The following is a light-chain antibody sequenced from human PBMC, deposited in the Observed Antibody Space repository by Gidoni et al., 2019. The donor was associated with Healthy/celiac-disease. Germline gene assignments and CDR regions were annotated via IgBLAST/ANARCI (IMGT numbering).Light chain of an antibody. V-gene: IGKV1-39*01. CDR3: QQSYSTPPIT. J-gene: IGKJ5*01. Sequence: DIQMTQSPSSLSASVGDRVTITCRASQSISSYLNGYQQKPGKAPKLLIYAASSLQSGVPSRFSGSGSGTDFTLTISSLQPEDFATDYCQQSYSTPPITCGQXTRLEIK. CDR2: AAS. CDR1: QSISSY.